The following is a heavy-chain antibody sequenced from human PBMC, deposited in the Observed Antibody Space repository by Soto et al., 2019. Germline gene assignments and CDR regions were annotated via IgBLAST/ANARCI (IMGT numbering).Heavy chain of an antibody. CDR1: GFTFGDYA. CDR3: TRVDYDFWSGYFEGNWFDP. Sequence: ESGGGLVQPGRSLRLSCTASGFTFGDYAMSWVRQAPGKGLEWVGFIRSKAYGGTTEYAASVKGRFTISRDDSKSIAYLQMNSLKTEDTAVYYCTRVDYDFWSGYFEGNWFDPWGQGTLVTVSS. V-gene: IGHV3-49*04. J-gene: IGHJ5*02. D-gene: IGHD3-3*01. CDR2: IRSKAYGGTT.